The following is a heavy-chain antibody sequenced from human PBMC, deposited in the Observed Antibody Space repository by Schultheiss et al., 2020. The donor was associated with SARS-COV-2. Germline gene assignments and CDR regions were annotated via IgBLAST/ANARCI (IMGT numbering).Heavy chain of an antibody. CDR3: ARAVAARRPGTHYYYYYYMDV. CDR1: GGSVSSGGYY. Sequence: SETLSLTCAVYGGSVSSGGYYWSWIRQHPGKGLEWIGYIYYSGSTYYNPSLKSRVTISVDTSKNQFSLKLSSVTAADTAVYYCARAVAARRPGTHYYYYYYMDVWGKGTTVTVSS. J-gene: IGHJ6*03. V-gene: IGHV4-31*11. D-gene: IGHD6-6*01. CDR2: IYYSGST.